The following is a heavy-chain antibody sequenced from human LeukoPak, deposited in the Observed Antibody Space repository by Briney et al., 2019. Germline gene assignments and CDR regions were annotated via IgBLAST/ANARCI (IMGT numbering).Heavy chain of an antibody. CDR1: GDSINSYY. CDR2: IYYSGST. D-gene: IGHD3-16*01. Sequence: SETLSLTCTVSGDSINSYYWSWIRQPPGKGLEWLGYIYYSGSTNYNPSLESRVTISIDTSKNQFSLKLSSVTAADTAVYYCARVGRGDHTWGSYSCDHWGQGTLVSVSS. V-gene: IGHV4-59*01. CDR3: ARVGRGDHTWGSYSCDH. J-gene: IGHJ1*01.